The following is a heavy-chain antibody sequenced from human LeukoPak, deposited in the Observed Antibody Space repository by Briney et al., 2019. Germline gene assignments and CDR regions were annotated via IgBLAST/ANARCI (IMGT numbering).Heavy chain of an antibody. CDR1: GFTFSSYA. CDR3: AKDLTARVEATCDY. Sequence: PGGSLGLSCAASGFTFSSYAMSWVRQAPGKGPEWVSAISGSGGSTYYADSVKGRFTISRDNSKNTLYLQMNSLRAEDTAVYYCAKDLTARVEATCDYWGQGTLVTVSS. D-gene: IGHD1-26*01. V-gene: IGHV3-23*01. J-gene: IGHJ4*02. CDR2: ISGSGGST.